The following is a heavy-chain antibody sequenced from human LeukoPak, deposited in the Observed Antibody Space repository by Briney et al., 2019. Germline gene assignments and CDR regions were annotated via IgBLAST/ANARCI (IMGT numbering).Heavy chain of an antibody. V-gene: IGHV3-21*01. CDR1: GFTFSSYS. CDR3: ARVLRYFAWSSDY. CDR2: ISSSSSYI. J-gene: IGHJ4*02. Sequence: GGSLRLSCAASGFTFSSYSMNWVRQAPGKGLEWVSSISSSSSYIYYADSVKGRFTISRDNAKNSLYLQMNSLRAEDTAVYYCARVLRYFAWSSDYWGQGTLVTVSS. D-gene: IGHD3-9*01.